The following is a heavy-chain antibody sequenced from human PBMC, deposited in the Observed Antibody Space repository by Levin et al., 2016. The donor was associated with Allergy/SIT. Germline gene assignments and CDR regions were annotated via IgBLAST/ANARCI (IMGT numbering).Heavy chain of an antibody. J-gene: IGHJ4*02. Sequence: ASVKVSCKASGYTFTSYGISWVRQAPGQGLEWMGWISAYNGNTNYAQKLQGRVTMTTDTSTSTAYMELRSLRSDDTAVYYCASGYYDILTGYYSYLAVDYWGQGTLVTVSS. CDR3: ASGYYDILTGYYSYLAVDY. D-gene: IGHD3-9*01. CDR2: ISAYNGNT. V-gene: IGHV1-18*01. CDR1: GYTFTSYG.